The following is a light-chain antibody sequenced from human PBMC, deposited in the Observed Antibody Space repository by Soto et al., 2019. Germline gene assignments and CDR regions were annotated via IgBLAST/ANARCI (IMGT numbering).Light chain of an antibody. Sequence: EIVLTQSPGTLSLSPGERATLSCRASQSVSSSHLAWYQQKPGQAPRLLIYGASSRATGIPDRFSASGSGTDFTLTISRLEPEDFAVYICQQYDYSIITFGQGTRLEIK. CDR1: QSVSSSH. V-gene: IGKV3-20*01. CDR2: GAS. J-gene: IGKJ5*01. CDR3: QQYDYSIIT.